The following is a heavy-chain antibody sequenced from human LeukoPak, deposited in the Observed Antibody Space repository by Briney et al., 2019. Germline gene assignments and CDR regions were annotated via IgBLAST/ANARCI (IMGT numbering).Heavy chain of an antibody. J-gene: IGHJ5*02. CDR2: INHSGST. Sequence: PSETLSLTCAVYGGSFSGYYWSWIRQPPGKGLEWIGEINHSGSTNYNPSLKSRVTISVDTSKNQFSLKLSSVTAADTAVYYCARDLLYHYASGSYYNWFDPWGQGTLVTVSS. CDR3: ARDLLYHYASGSYYNWFDP. D-gene: IGHD3-10*01. V-gene: IGHV4-34*01. CDR1: GGSFSGYY.